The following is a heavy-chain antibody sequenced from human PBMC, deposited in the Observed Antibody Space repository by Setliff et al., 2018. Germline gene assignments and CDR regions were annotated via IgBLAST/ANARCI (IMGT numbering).Heavy chain of an antibody. Sequence: GASVKVSCKASGGTFSSYAISWVRQAPEQGLEWMGRIIPIFGTANYAQKFQGRVTITADKSTSTAYMELSSLRSEDTAVYYCARGRHPPWSGYPYYYMDVWGKGTTVTVSS. CDR2: IIPIFGTA. CDR3: ARGRHPPWSGYPYYYMDV. CDR1: GGTFSSYA. V-gene: IGHV1-69*06. J-gene: IGHJ6*03. D-gene: IGHD3-3*01.